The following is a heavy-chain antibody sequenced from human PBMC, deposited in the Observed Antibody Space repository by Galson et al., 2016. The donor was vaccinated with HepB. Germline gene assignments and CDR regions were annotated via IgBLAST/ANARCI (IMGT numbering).Heavy chain of an antibody. D-gene: IGHD2-15*01. CDR3: ASEGTYCSDGSCYPGPFGY. Sequence: SETLSLTCTVSGGSITTSRYHWGWIRQPPGEALEWIGSIYHSGRTYNNPSLKSRVTISIDTSKNQFSLMMTSVSASDSALYYCASEGTYCSDGSCYPGPFGYWGQGTLVTVPS. CDR1: GGSITTSRYH. V-gene: IGHV4-39*01. J-gene: IGHJ4*02. CDR2: IYHSGRT.